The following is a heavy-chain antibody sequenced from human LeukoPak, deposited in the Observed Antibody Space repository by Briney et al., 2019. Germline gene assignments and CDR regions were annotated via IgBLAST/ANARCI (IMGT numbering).Heavy chain of an antibody. CDR3: ARIGSGSLFGMDV. J-gene: IGHJ6*02. Sequence: SETLSLTCAVSGGSISSSNWWSWVRQPPGKGLEWIGEIYHSGSTNYNPSLKSRVTISVDKSKNQFSLKLSSVTAADTAVYYCARIGSGSLFGMDVWGQGTTVTVSS. CDR1: GGSISSSNW. V-gene: IGHV4-4*02. CDR2: IYHSGST. D-gene: IGHD3-10*01.